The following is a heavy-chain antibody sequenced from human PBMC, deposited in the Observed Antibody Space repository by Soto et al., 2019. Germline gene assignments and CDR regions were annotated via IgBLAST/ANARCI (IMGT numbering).Heavy chain of an antibody. Sequence: GGSLRLSCAASGFTFSTYAMRWVRQAPGKGLEWVSGISGSGGSTYYADSVKGRFTISRDNSKNTLYLQMNSLRAEDTAVYYCALQQAVAGTTNWFDPWGQGTLVTVSS. D-gene: IGHD6-19*01. CDR2: ISGSGGST. CDR3: ALQQAVAGTTNWFDP. CDR1: GFTFSTYA. V-gene: IGHV3-23*01. J-gene: IGHJ5*02.